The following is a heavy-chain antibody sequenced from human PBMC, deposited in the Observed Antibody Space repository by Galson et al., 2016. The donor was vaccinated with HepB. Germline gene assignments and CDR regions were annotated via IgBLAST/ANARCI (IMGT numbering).Heavy chain of an antibody. Sequence: SVKVSCKASGYTFASYGISWVRQAPGQGLEWMGWINPYLSYTNYAQKFQGRVTMTRDTSTSTVYMELSSLRSEDTAVYYCARASSRDSSSWYGAEYFQHWGQGTLVTVSS. D-gene: IGHD6-13*01. CDR1: GYTFASYG. J-gene: IGHJ1*01. V-gene: IGHV1-18*01. CDR3: ARASSRDSSSWYGAEYFQH. CDR2: INPYLSYT.